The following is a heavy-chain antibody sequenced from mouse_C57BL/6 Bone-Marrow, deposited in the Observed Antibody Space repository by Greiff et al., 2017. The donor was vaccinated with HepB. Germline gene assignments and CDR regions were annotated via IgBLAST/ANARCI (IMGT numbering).Heavy chain of an antibody. Sequence: VKVVESGAELARPGASVKLSCKASGYTFTSYGISWVKQRTGQGLEWIGEIYPRSGNTYYNEKFKGKATLTADKSSSTAYMELRSLTSEDSAVYFCARGTNWDGFSWGQGTSVTVSS. CDR3: ARGTNWDGFS. V-gene: IGHV1-81*01. J-gene: IGHJ4*01. CDR1: GYTFTSYG. D-gene: IGHD4-1*01. CDR2: IYPRSGNT.